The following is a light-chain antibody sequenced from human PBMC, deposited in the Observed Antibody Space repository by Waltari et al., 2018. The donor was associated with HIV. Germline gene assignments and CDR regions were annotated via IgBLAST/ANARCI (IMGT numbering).Light chain of an antibody. Sequence: QSALTQPASVSGSPGQSITISCTGTSSDVGSYNVVSWYPQHPDKAAKRRIYDGNKRPSGVSNRFSGSKSGNTASLTISGRQAEDEGHYYCCSYAGSSTVIFGGGTKLTVL. CDR3: CSYAGSSTVI. CDR1: SSDVGSYNV. V-gene: IGLV2-23*01. CDR2: DGN. J-gene: IGLJ2*01.